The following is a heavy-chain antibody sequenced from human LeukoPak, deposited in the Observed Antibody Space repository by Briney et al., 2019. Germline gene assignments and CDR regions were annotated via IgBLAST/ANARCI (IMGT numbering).Heavy chain of an antibody. Sequence: SETLSLTCTVSGGSISSYYWSWIRQPPGKGLEWIGYIYYSGYTNYNPSLKSRVTISVDTSKNQFSLKLSSVTAADTAVYYCARNRGARYSSGWYVGSYYYYYMDVWGKGTTVTISS. CDR3: ARNRGARYSSGWYVGSYYYYYMDV. CDR1: GGSISSYY. J-gene: IGHJ6*03. CDR2: IYYSGYT. D-gene: IGHD6-19*01. V-gene: IGHV4-59*01.